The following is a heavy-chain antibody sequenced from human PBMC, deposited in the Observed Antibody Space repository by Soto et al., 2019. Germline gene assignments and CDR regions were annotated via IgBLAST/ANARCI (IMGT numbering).Heavy chain of an antibody. CDR3: ARDARELLLHWFDP. J-gene: IGHJ5*02. D-gene: IGHD1-26*01. CDR2: IWYDGSNK. V-gene: IGHV3-33*01. Sequence: VGSLRLSCSASGFTFSSYGMHWVRQAPGKGLEWVAVIWYDGSNKYYADSVKGRFTISRDNSKNTLYLQMNSLRAEDTAVYYCARDARELLLHWFDPWGQGTLVTVSS. CDR1: GFTFSSYG.